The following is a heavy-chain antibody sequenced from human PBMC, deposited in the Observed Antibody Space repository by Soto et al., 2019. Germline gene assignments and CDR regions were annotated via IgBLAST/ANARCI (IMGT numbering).Heavy chain of an antibody. D-gene: IGHD5-18*01. CDR2: IYYSGST. Sequence: SETLSLTCTVSGGSISSYYWSWIRQPPGKGLEWIGYIYYSGSTNYNPSLKSRVTISVDTSKNQFSLKLSSVTAADTAVYYCARVDTAMVVDYWGQGTLVTVSS. V-gene: IGHV4-59*01. CDR3: ARVDTAMVVDY. CDR1: GGSISSYY. J-gene: IGHJ4*02.